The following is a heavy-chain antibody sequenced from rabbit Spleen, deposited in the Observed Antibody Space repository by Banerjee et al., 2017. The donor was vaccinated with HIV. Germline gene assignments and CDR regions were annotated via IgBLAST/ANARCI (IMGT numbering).Heavy chain of an antibody. D-gene: IGHD6-1*01. Sequence: QSLEESGGDLVKPGASLTLTCTASGFSFSGSYWICWVRQAPGKGLDWIACISTTTGRTYYASWAKGRFTISKTSSTTVTLQMTSLTAADTAMYFCASGVGAAGYGYATFNLWGQGTLVTVS. CDR3: ASGVGAAGYGYATFNL. J-gene: IGHJ4*01. V-gene: IGHV1S40*01. CDR1: GFSFSGSYW. CDR2: ISTTTGRT.